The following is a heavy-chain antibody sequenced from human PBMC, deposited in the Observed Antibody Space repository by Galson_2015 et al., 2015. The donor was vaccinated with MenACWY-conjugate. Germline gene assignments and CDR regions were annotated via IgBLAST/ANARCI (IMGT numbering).Heavy chain of an antibody. Sequence: SLRLSCAASGFTVSSNYMSWVRQAPGKGLEWVSVIYSGGSTYYADSVKGRFTISRDNSKNTLYLQMNSLRAEDTAVFYCATYRVGATDYWGQGTLVTVSS. CDR2: IYSGGST. V-gene: IGHV3-53*01. CDR3: ATYRVGATDY. D-gene: IGHD1-26*01. CDR1: GFTVSSNY. J-gene: IGHJ4*02.